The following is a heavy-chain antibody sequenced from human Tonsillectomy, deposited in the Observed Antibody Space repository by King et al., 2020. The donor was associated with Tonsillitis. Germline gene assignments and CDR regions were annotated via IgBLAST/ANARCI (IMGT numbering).Heavy chain of an antibody. CDR1: GFTFSSYG. CDR3: ATLAHDILTGYSDLYLFDH. J-gene: IGHJ4*02. CDR2: IRYDGSNK. Sequence: VQLVESGGGVVRPGGSLRLSCAASGFTFSSYGMHWVRQAPGKGLEWVAFIRYDGSNKYYADSGNGRFTISRDNSKSTLYLQMNSLRAEDTAVYYCATLAHDILTGYSDLYLFDHWGQGTLVTVSS. D-gene: IGHD3-9*01. V-gene: IGHV3-30*02.